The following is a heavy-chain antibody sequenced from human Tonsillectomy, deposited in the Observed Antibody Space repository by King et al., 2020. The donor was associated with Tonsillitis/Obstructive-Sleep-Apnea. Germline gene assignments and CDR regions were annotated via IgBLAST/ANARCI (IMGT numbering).Heavy chain of an antibody. Sequence: QVQLVESGGGLVKPGGSLRLSCAVSGFTFSDYYMSWIRQAPGKGLEWVSYISSSGSTIYYADSVKGRFTISRENAKRLLYMQMHSLRSEDTAVYYCARLDLEWFHFFDYWGQGTLVTVSS. J-gene: IGHJ4*02. CDR3: ARLDLEWFHFFDY. V-gene: IGHV3-11*01. CDR1: GFTFSDYY. D-gene: IGHD3-3*01. CDR2: ISSSGSTI.